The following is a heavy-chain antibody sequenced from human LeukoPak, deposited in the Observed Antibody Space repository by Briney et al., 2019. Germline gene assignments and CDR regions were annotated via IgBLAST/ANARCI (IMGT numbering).Heavy chain of an antibody. V-gene: IGHV1-69*13. CDR1: GGTFSSYA. D-gene: IGHD5-12*01. J-gene: IGHJ4*02. CDR3: ASFNSYSGYDYVRDY. Sequence: ASVKVSCKASGGTFSSYAISWVRQAPGQGLEWMGGIIPIFGTANYAQKFQGRVTTTADESTSTAYMELSSLRSEDTAVYYCASFNSYSGYDYVRDYWGQGTLVTVSS. CDR2: IIPIFGTA.